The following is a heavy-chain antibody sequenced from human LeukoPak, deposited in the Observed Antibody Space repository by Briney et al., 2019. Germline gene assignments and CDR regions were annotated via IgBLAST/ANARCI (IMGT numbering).Heavy chain of an antibody. CDR1: GGSISTSNYH. CDR3: ASDVGTAVGYYYYYSMDV. CDR2: IHYSGSP. Sequence: TSETLSLTCTVSGGSISTSNYHWVWTRQPPGKGLEWIARIHYSGSPYYNPSLKSRVTISVDTSKNQFSLKLSSVTAADTAIYYCASDVGTAVGYYYYYSMDVWGEGTTVTVSS. V-gene: IGHV4-39*01. D-gene: IGHD6-13*01. J-gene: IGHJ6*03.